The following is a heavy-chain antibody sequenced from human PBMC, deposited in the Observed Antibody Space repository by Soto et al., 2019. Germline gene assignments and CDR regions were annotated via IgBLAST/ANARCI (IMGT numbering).Heavy chain of an antibody. Sequence: SETLSLTCTVSGGSISSSSYYWGWIRQPPGKGLEWIGSIYYSGSTYYNPSLKSRVTISVDTSKNQFSLKLSSVTAADTAVYYCARGGYVVVFMGYSGMDVWGQGSTVTVSS. D-gene: IGHD2-21*01. CDR2: IYYSGST. V-gene: IGHV4-39*01. CDR1: GGSISSSSYY. J-gene: IGHJ6*02. CDR3: ARGGYVVVFMGYSGMDV.